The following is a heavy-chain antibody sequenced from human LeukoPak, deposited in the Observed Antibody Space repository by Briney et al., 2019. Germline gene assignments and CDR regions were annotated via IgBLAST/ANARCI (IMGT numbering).Heavy chain of an antibody. Sequence: GGSLRLSCAASGSTFSSYAMHWVRQAPGKGLEWVAVISYDGSNIYYAHSVKGRFTTSRDNSKNTLYLQMNSLRTEDTAVYYCARDPYYDYVWGSYPAYWGQGTLVTVSS. J-gene: IGHJ4*02. CDR2: ISYDGSNI. D-gene: IGHD3-16*02. CDR3: ARDPYYDYVWGSYPAY. CDR1: GSTFSSYA. V-gene: IGHV3-30-3*01.